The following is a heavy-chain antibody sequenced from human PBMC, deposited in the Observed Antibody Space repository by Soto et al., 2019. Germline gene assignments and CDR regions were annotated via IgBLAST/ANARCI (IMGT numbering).Heavy chain of an antibody. Sequence: SETLSLTCAVSGGSMSSGEYYWSWIRQPPGKGLEWIGSIYYSGSTYYNPSLKSRVTISVDTSKNQFSLKLSSVTAADTAVYYCARRMPGYCSGGSCYSFYFDYWGQGTLVTVS. D-gene: IGHD2-15*01. CDR2: IYYSGST. J-gene: IGHJ4*02. CDR1: GGSMSSGEYY. V-gene: IGHV4-39*01. CDR3: ARRMPGYCSGGSCYSFYFDY.